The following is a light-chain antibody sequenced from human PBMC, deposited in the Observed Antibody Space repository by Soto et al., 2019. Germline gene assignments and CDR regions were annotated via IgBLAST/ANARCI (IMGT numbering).Light chain of an antibody. Sequence: DIQMPQSPSSLSASVGDRVTITCRASQGISNYLAWYQQKPGKPPKLLIYAASTLQSGVPSRFSGSGSGTDFTLTISSLQPEDFAVYYCQQYTNWPPNTFGQGTRLEIK. J-gene: IGKJ5*01. CDR1: QGISNY. CDR3: QQYTNWPPNT. V-gene: IGKV1-27*01. CDR2: AAS.